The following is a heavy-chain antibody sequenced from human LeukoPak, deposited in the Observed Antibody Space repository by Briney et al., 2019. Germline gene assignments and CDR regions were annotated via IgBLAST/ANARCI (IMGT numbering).Heavy chain of an antibody. Sequence: GGSLRLSCAASGFTFSSYSMNWVRQAPGKGLEWVSSISSSSNYIHYADSVKGRFTISRDNAKNSLYLQMNSLRAEDTAVYYCARVYSSGWQFDYWGQGTLVTVSS. CDR3: ARVYSSGWQFDY. D-gene: IGHD6-19*01. CDR2: ISSSSNYI. V-gene: IGHV3-21*01. J-gene: IGHJ4*02. CDR1: GFTFSSYS.